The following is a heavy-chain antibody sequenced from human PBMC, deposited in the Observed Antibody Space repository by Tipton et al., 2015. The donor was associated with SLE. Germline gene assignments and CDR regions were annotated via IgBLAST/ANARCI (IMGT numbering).Heavy chain of an antibody. D-gene: IGHD3-10*01. CDR1: GFTFNIYA. Sequence: QVQLVQSGGGVVQPGRSLRLSCAASGFTFNIYAMHWVRQAPGKGLEWVAVISYDGSNKYYADSVKGRFTISRDNSKNTLYLQMNSLRAEDTAVYYCARRVGSYYGMDVWGQGTTVTVSS. J-gene: IGHJ6*02. CDR2: ISYDGSNK. CDR3: ARRVGSYYGMDV. V-gene: IGHV3-30*04.